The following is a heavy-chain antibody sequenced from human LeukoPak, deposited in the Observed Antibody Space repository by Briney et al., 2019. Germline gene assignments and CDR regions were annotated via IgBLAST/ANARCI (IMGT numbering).Heavy chain of an antibody. D-gene: IGHD4-23*01. CDR3: AKELGVVTHY. Sequence: PGGSLRLSCAASGFSFTTFGMSRVRQSPGKGLEWVAFIRYDGSNKYYADSVKGRFTISRDNSKNTLYLQMNSLRAEDTAVYYCAKELGVVTHYWGRGTLVTVSS. V-gene: IGHV3-30*02. CDR1: GFSFTTFG. J-gene: IGHJ4*02. CDR2: IRYDGSNK.